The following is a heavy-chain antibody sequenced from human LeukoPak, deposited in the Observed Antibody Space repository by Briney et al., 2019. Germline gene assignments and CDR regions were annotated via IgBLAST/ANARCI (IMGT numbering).Heavy chain of an antibody. D-gene: IGHD2-2*01. CDR1: GGSISSSSYY. CDR3: ARDDIVVVPAAGVYNWFDP. J-gene: IGHJ5*02. Sequence: SETRSLTCTVSGGSISSSSYYWGWIRQPPGKGLEWIGSIYYSGSTSYNPSLKSRVTISVDTSKNQFSLKLSSVTAADTAVYYCARDDIVVVPAAGVYNWFDPWGQGTLVTVAS. CDR2: IYYSGST. V-gene: IGHV4-39*07.